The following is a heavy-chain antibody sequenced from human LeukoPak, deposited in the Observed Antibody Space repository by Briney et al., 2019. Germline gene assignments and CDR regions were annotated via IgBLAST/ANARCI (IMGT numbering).Heavy chain of an antibody. CDR3: AKGAKYYYGSETYYFFEH. CDR1: GFTFTTYW. J-gene: IGHJ4*02. D-gene: IGHD3-10*01. V-gene: IGHV3-7*01. Sequence: GGSLRLSCAASGFTFTTYWMSWVRQAPGKGLEWVANIQQDGTEKYYADSVKGRFTISRDNAKNSLYLQMNSLRVEDTAVYYCAKGAKYYYGSETYYFFEHWGQGTPVTASS. CDR2: IQQDGTEK.